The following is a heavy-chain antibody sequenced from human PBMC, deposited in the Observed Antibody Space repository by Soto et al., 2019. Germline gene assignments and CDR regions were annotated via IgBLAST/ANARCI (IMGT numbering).Heavy chain of an antibody. J-gene: IGHJ6*02. D-gene: IGHD3-10*01. CDR1: GGSISSSRYY. Sequence: ETLALTCTVCGGSISSSRYYWGWVRRPPGKGLGRIGSSYDSGSTYYNPSLKSRVTISVATSKNQFSLKLSSVTAADTDVYYCARLANSRELLCFGDSAYYYYGMDVWGQGTTVTVSS. CDR3: ARLANSRELLCFGDSAYYYYGMDV. V-gene: IGHV4-39*01. CDR2: SYDSGST.